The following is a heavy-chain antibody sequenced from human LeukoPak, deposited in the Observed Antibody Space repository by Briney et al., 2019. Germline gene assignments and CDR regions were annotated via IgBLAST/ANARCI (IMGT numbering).Heavy chain of an antibody. Sequence: GESLRISCKGSGYSFTSYWISWVRQMPGEGLGGGGGDFPSDSFTKYSPSFQGHVTISADKSISTAYLQWSSLKASDTAMYYCARLRITMVRGVIYFDPWGQGTLVTVSS. J-gene: IGHJ5*02. CDR2: DFPSDSFT. D-gene: IGHD3-10*01. CDR3: ARLRITMVRGVIYFDP. V-gene: IGHV5-10-1*01. CDR1: GYSFTSYW.